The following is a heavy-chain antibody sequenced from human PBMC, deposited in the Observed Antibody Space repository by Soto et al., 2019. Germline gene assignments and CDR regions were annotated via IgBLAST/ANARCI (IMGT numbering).Heavy chain of an antibody. V-gene: IGHV4-39*01. Sequence: SETLSLTCTVSGGSISSSSYYWGWIRQPPGKWLEWIGSIYYSGSTYYNPSLKSRVTISVDTSKNQFSLKLSSVTAADTAVYYCAADVLRFLEWLFPRFDPWGQGTLVTVYS. D-gene: IGHD3-3*01. J-gene: IGHJ5*02. CDR3: AADVLRFLEWLFPRFDP. CDR2: IYYSGST. CDR1: GGSISSSSYY.